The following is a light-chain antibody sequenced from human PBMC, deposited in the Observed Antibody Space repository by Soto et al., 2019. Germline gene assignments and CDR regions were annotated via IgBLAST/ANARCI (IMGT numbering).Light chain of an antibody. CDR1: QTVSSSF. CDR2: DAS. Sequence: EIVLTQSPGTLSLSPGERATLSCRTSQTVSSSFLAWYQQKPGQAPRLLIYDASIRATDIPDRFGGSGSGTDFTLTIGRLEPEDFAVYYCQQYGSLGTFGQGTKVEIK. J-gene: IGKJ1*01. CDR3: QQYGSLGT. V-gene: IGKV3-20*01.